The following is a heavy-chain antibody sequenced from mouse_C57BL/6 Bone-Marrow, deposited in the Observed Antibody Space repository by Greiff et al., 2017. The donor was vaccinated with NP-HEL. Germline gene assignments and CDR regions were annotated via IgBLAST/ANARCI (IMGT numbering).Heavy chain of an antibody. CDR3: ARGYYGNPYAMDY. CDR1: GYAFTNYL. V-gene: IGHV1-54*01. J-gene: IGHJ4*01. D-gene: IGHD2-1*01. Sequence: QVQLQQSGAELVRPGTSVKVSCKASGYAFTNYLIEWVKQRPGPGLEWIGVINPGSGGTNYNEKFKGKATLTADKSSSTAYMQLSSLTSEDSAVYFCARGYYGNPYAMDYWGQGTSVTVSS. CDR2: INPGSGGT.